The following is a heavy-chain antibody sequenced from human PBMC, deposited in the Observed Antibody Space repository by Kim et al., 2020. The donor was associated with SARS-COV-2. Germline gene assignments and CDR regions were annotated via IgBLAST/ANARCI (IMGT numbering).Heavy chain of an antibody. CDR2: IYYSGST. Sequence: SETLSLTCTVSGGSISSSSYHWGWIRQPPGKGLEWIGSIYYSGSTYYNPSLKSRVTISVDTSKNQFSLKLSSVTAADTAVYYCARNIAAACTGWFDPWGQGTLVTVSS. CDR1: GGSISSSSYH. V-gene: IGHV4-39*01. J-gene: IGHJ5*02. CDR3: ARNIAAACTGWFDP. D-gene: IGHD6-13*01.